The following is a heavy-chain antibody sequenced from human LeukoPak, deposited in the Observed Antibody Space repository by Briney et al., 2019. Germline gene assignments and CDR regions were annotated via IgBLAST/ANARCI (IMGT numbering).Heavy chain of an antibody. J-gene: IGHJ4*02. V-gene: IGHV3-23*01. CDR1: GFTFVSYA. CDR3: AKGPREAAISNYFDS. Sequence: GGSLRLSCAASGFTFVSYAMNWVRQAPGKAPEWVASISGGGISTYYADSVSGRFTISRDYSNNMLFLQLHNLSVADTAMYYCAKGPREAAISNYFDSWGQGTLVTVSS. D-gene: IGHD6-13*01. CDR2: ISGGGIST.